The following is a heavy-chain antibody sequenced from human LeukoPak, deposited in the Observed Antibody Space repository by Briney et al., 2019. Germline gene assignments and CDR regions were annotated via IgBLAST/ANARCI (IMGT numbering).Heavy chain of an antibody. CDR3: ARYIVVGYYFDY. Sequence: SETLSLTCTVSGGSISSSSYYWGWIRQPPGTGLEWIGSIYYSGSTYYNPSLKSRVTISVDTSKNQFSLKLSSVTAANTAVYYCARYIVVGYYFDYWGQGTLVTVSS. V-gene: IGHV4-39*01. J-gene: IGHJ4*02. CDR2: IYYSGST. D-gene: IGHD2-2*01. CDR1: GGSISSSSYY.